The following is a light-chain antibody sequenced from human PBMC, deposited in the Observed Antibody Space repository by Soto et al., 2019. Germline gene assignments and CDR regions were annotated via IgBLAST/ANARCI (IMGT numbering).Light chain of an antibody. Sequence: QSVLAQPASLSRSPGQSITISCRGTSSDVGSYNHVAWYQQFQGKTPKLIIYEVTYRPSGVSHRFSASKSGNTASLTISGLQAEDEADYYCISYTGSSTSYVFGTGTKVTVL. CDR3: ISYTGSSTSYV. CDR1: SSDVGSYNH. V-gene: IGLV2-14*01. J-gene: IGLJ1*01. CDR2: EVT.